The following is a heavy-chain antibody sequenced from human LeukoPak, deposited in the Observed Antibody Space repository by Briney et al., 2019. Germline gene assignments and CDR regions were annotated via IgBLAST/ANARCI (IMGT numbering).Heavy chain of an antibody. Sequence: PGGSLRLSCAASGFTFSNYGMHWVRQAPGKGLEWVAFIRYDGSNKYYADSVKGRFTISRDNSKNTVYLQMNSLRAEDTAVYYCAKDSGSYLWFDPWGQGTLVTVSS. CDR1: GFTFSNYG. J-gene: IGHJ5*02. D-gene: IGHD1-26*01. CDR2: IRYDGSNK. V-gene: IGHV3-30*02. CDR3: AKDSGSYLWFDP.